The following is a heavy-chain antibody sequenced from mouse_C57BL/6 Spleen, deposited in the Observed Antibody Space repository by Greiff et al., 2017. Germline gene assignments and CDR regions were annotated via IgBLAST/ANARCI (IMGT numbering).Heavy chain of an antibody. D-gene: IGHD2-5*01. V-gene: IGHV2-9-1*01. J-gene: IGHJ2*01. CDR1: GFSLTSYA. Sequence: QVQLKESGPGLVAPSQSLSITCTVPGFSLTSYAISWVRQPLGKGLEWLGVLWTGGGTNYNSALKSRLSISKDNSKSQVFLKMNGLQTDDTARYSCARSSYSSYVVVWGQVATRACSS. CDR3: ARSSYSSYVVV. CDR2: LWTGGGT.